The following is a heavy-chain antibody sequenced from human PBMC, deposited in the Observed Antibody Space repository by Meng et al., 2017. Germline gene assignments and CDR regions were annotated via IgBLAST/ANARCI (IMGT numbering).Heavy chain of an antibody. D-gene: IGHD2-2*01. Sequence: QGHVGQSGAAVERPGSSVKVSGKSSGGNFSSYAISWVRQAPGQGLECMGGISPIFGTANYAQKFQGSVTITADKSTSTAYMELSSLRSEDTAVYYCARVGTTDAFWGQGTLVTVSS. V-gene: IGHV1-69*06. J-gene: IGHJ4*02. CDR2: ISPIFGTA. CDR3: ARVGTTDAF. CDR1: GGNFSSYA.